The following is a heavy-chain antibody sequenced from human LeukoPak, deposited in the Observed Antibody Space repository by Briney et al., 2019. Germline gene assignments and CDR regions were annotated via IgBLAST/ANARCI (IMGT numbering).Heavy chain of an antibody. D-gene: IGHD3-10*01. CDR1: GYTFTGYY. CDR2: INPNSGGT. V-gene: IGHV1-2*02. Sequence: ASVKVSCKASGYTFTGYYIHWVRQAPGQGLEWVGWINPNSGGTNYAQKFQGRVTMTRDTSISTAYMGLSRLRSDDTAVYYCARDLKLSRLLWFGELLSKVAYYFDYWGQGTLVTVSS. CDR3: ARDLKLSRLLWFGELLSKVAYYFDY. J-gene: IGHJ4*02.